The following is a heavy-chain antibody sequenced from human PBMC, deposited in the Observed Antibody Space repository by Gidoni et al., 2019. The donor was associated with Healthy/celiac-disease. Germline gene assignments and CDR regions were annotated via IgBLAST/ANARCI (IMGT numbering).Heavy chain of an antibody. Sequence: EVQMLESGGGLVQPGGCLRLSWAASGFTFSSYAMSCVRQAPGKGLECVSAIRGSGGSTYYADSVKGRFTISRDNSKNTLYLQMNSLRAEDTAVYYCAGFRSRQGRLRYYYGMDVWGQGTTVTVSS. D-gene: IGHD3-16*01. CDR1: GFTFSSYA. V-gene: IGHV3-23*01. CDR2: IRGSGGST. CDR3: AGFRSRQGRLRYYYGMDV. J-gene: IGHJ6*02.